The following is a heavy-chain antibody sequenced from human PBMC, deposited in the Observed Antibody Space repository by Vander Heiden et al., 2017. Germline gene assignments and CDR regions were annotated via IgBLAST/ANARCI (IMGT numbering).Heavy chain of an antibody. CDR3: AKDGNWNYVNWFDP. D-gene: IGHD1-7*01. CDR2: IGGSGGST. J-gene: IGHJ5*02. CDR1: GFTFGSYA. Sequence: EVQLLESGGGLVQPGGSLRLSCAASGFTFGSYAMSWVRQAPGKGLEWVSAIGGSGGSTYYADSVKGRFTISRDNSKNTLYLQMNSLRAEDTAVYYCAKDGNWNYVNWFDPWGQGTLVTVSS. V-gene: IGHV3-23*01.